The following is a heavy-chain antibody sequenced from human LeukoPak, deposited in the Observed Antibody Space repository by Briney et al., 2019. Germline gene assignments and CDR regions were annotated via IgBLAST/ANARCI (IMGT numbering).Heavy chain of an antibody. D-gene: IGHD3-10*01. J-gene: IGHJ4*02. Sequence: ASVKVSCKASGYTFTSYGISWVRQAPGQGLEWMGWISAYNGNTNYAQKLQGRVTMTTDTSTSTAYMELRSLRSDDTAVYYCARGNTMVRGVIITDPFDYWGQGTLVTVSS. V-gene: IGHV1-18*01. CDR3: ARGNTMVRGVIITDPFDY. CDR2: ISAYNGNT. CDR1: GYTFTSYG.